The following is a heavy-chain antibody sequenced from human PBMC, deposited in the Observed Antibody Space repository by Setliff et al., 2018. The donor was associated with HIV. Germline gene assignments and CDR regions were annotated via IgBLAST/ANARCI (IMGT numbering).Heavy chain of an antibody. CDR1: GGTFSRYP. V-gene: IGHV1-69*13. CDR3: ARDRTPSYYNFWSGPGAFDI. Sequence: ASVKVSCKASGGTFSRYPISWVRLAPGQGLEWMGWIIPIFGTANYPENFQGRVTITADESSSTAYMDLSSLRSEDTAVYYCARDRTPSYYNFWSGPGAFDIWGQGTMVTVSS. D-gene: IGHD3-3*01. CDR2: IIPIFGTA. J-gene: IGHJ3*02.